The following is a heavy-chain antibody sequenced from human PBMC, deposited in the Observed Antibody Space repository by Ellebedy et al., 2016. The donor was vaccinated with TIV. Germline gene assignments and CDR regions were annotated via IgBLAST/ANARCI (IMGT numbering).Heavy chain of an antibody. CDR3: AKFPYYYDSSGYSF. CDR2: ISGSSSTK. D-gene: IGHD3-22*01. CDR1: GFAFSNCS. Sequence: GESLKISCAASGFAFSNCSMNWVRQAPGKGLEWVSYISGSSSTKYYADSVKGRFTISRDNSKNTLYLRMNSLRAEDTAVYYCAKFPYYYDSSGYSFWGQGTLVTVSS. J-gene: IGHJ4*02. V-gene: IGHV3-48*01.